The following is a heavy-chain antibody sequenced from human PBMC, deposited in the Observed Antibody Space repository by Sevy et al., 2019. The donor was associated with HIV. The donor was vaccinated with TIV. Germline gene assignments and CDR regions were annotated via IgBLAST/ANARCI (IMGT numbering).Heavy chain of an antibody. CDR1: GHTFTGYY. V-gene: IGHV1-2*02. CDR3: ARERIAVAGTTYNWFDP. J-gene: IGHJ5*02. CDR2: INPNSGGT. Sequence: ASVKVSCKASGHTFTGYYMHWVRQAPGQGLEWMGWINPNSGGTNYAQKFQGRVTMTRDTSISTAYMELSRLRSDDTAVYYCARERIAVAGTTYNWFDPWGQGTLVTVSS. D-gene: IGHD6-19*01.